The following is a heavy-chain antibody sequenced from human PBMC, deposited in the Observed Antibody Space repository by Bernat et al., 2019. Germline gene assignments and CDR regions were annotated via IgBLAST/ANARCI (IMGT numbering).Heavy chain of an antibody. D-gene: IGHD3-16*01. V-gene: IGHV3-15*01. CDR3: TTESWGIDS. CDR2: IKSKTDGGIT. CDR1: GFTFSNAW. Sequence: EVQLVESGGGVVKPGGSLRLSCAASGFTFSNAWMSWVRQAPGKGLEWVGRIKSKTDGGITDYAAPVKGRFTISRDDSKNTLYLQMNSLKTEDTAVYYCTTESWGIDSWGRGTLVTVSS. J-gene: IGHJ4*02.